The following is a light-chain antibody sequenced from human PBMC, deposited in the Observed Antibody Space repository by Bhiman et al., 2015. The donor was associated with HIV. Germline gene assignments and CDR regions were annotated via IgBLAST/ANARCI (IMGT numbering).Light chain of an antibody. CDR3: SSYTSSTTPYV. CDR1: SSDVGGYNY. Sequence: QSALTQPASVSGSPGQSITISCTGTSSDVGGYNYVSWYQQHPGKAPKLMIYDVSSRPSGVSNRFSGSKSANTASLTISGLQAEDEADYYCSSYTSSTTPYVFGTGTKVIVL. J-gene: IGLJ1*01. CDR2: DVS. V-gene: IGLV2-14*03.